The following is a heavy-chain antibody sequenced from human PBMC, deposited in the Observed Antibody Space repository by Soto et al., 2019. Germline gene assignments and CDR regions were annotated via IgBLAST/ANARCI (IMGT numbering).Heavy chain of an antibody. CDR1: GFTFSSYS. CDR3: ARDSPTYYYDSSGYSELDY. D-gene: IGHD3-22*01. CDR2: ISSSSSYI. Sequence: GGSLRLSFSASGFTFSSYSMNWVRQAPWKGLECVSSISSSSSYIYYADSVKGRFTISRDNAKNSLYLQMNSLRAEDTAVYYCARDSPTYYYDSSGYSELDYWGQGTLVTVSS. J-gene: IGHJ4*02. V-gene: IGHV3-21*01.